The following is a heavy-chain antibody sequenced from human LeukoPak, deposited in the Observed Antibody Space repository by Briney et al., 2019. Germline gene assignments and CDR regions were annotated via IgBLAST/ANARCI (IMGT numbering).Heavy chain of an antibody. Sequence: PSETLSLTCAVYGGSFSGYYWSWIRQPPGKGLVWVSRINTDGSSTDYADSVKGRFTISRDNAKNTLYLQMNSLRAEDTAVYYCARDLDGYRSGNGAWGQGTLVTVSS. D-gene: IGHD5-12*01. CDR2: INTDGSST. CDR1: GGSFSGYY. V-gene: IGHV3-74*01. CDR3: ARDLDGYRSGNGA. J-gene: IGHJ5*02.